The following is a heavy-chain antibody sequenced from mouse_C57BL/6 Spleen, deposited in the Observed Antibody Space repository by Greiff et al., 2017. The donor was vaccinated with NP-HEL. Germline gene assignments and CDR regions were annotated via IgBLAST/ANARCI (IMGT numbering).Heavy chain of an antibody. V-gene: IGHV2-3*01. CDR3: AKPRIYYGYDEDEGYAMDY. J-gene: IGHJ4*01. CDR2: IWGDGST. CDR1: GFSLTSYG. Sequence: VMLVESGPGLVAPSQSLSITCTVSGFSLTSYGVSWVRQPPGKGLEWLGVIWGDGSTNYHSALISRLSISKDNSKSQVFLKLNSLQTDDTATYYCAKPRIYYGYDEDEGYAMDYWGQGTSVTVSS. D-gene: IGHD2-2*01.